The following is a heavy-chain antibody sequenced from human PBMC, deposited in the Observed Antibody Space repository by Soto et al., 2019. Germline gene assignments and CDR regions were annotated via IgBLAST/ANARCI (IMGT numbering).Heavy chain of an antibody. D-gene: IGHD3-10*01. CDR2: IDGSGGIT. CDR1: GFTFGTTD. CDR3: VKNSGWFNT. Sequence: QLLQSGGGLVQPGGSLTLSCAASGFTFGTTDMSWVRQAPGEGLKWVSTIDGSGGITYYADSVKGRFTISRDNSRNIVYLQMNSLRGVDTALYYCVKNSGWFNTWGQGALVTVSS. V-gene: IGHV3-23*01. J-gene: IGHJ5*02.